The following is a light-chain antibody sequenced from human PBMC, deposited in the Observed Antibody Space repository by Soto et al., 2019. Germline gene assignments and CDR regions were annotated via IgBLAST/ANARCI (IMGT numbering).Light chain of an antibody. J-gene: IGLJ1*01. CDR1: SSDVGGYNY. V-gene: IGLV2-14*01. Sequence: LTQPASVSGSPGQSITISCTGTSSDVGGYNYVSWYQQHPGKAPKLMIYDVSTRPSGVSNRFSGSKSGNTASLTISGLQAEDEADYYCSSYTSSSTLLYVFGTGTKVTVL. CDR3: SSYTSSSTLLYV. CDR2: DVS.